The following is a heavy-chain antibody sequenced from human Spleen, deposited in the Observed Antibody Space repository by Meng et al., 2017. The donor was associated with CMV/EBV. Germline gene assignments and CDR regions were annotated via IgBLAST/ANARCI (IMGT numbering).Heavy chain of an antibody. J-gene: IGHJ6*02. CDR2: ISSSSDYI. V-gene: IGHV3-21*06. Sequence: GGSLRLSCAAYGFTFSYYSMNWVRQAPGKGLEWVSSISSSSDYIYYSDSVKGRFTISRDNAKNSLYLQMSSLRAGDTAVYYCARPTGVDGMDVWGQGTKVTVSS. D-gene: IGHD7-27*01. CDR3: ARPTGVDGMDV. CDR1: GFTFSYYS.